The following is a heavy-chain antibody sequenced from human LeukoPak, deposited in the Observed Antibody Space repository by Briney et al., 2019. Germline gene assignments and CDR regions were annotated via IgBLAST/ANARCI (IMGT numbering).Heavy chain of an antibody. CDR1: VGTFSSYA. D-gene: IGHD3-22*01. J-gene: IGHJ4*02. V-gene: IGHV1-69*04. CDR2: IIPILGIA. CDR3: ATQTYYYDSSGYFHFDY. Sequence: SVKVSCKASVGTFSSYAISWVRQAPGQGLEWMGRIIPILGIANYAQKFQGRVTITADKSTSTAYMELSSLRSEDTAVYYCATQTYYYDSSGYFHFDYWGQGTLVTVSS.